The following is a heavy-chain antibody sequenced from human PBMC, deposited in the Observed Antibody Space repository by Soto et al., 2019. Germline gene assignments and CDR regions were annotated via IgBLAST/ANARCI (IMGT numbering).Heavy chain of an antibody. CDR3: ARDVGSYPHWFDP. CDR1: GGSISSYY. J-gene: IGHJ5*02. V-gene: IGHV4-59*01. CDR2: IYYSGST. Sequence: PSETLSLTCTVSGGSISSYYWSWIRQPPGKGLEWIGYIYYSGSTNYNPSLKSRVTISVDTSKNQFSLKLSSVTAADTAVYYCARDVGSYPHWFDPWGQGTLVTVSS. D-gene: IGHD1-26*01.